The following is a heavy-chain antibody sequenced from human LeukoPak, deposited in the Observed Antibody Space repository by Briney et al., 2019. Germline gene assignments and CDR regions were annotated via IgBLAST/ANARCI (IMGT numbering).Heavy chain of an antibody. J-gene: IGHJ4*02. CDR1: GGTFSSYA. V-gene: IGHV1-69*04. CDR3: ARAGGYYVFWSGYPH. CDR2: IIPIFGIA. D-gene: IGHD3-3*01. Sequence: SVKVSCKASGGTFSSYAISWVRQAPGQGLEWMGRIIPIFGIANYAQKFQGRVTITADKSTSTAYMELSSLRSEDTAVYYCARAGGYYVFWSGYPHWGQGTLVTVSS.